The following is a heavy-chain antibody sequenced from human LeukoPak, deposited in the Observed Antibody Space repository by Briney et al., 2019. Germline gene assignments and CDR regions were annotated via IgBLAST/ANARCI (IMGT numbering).Heavy chain of an antibody. Sequence: PGGSLRPSCAASGFTFTSSGMHWVRQAPGKGLEWVALISYDGSNLYYADSVKGRFTISRDNSKNTLYLQMNSLRAEDTAVYYCAENHDERGLDHWGQGTLVTVSS. CDR1: GFTFTSSG. D-gene: IGHD1-1*01. CDR3: AENHDERGLDH. CDR2: ISYDGSNL. V-gene: IGHV3-30*18. J-gene: IGHJ4*02.